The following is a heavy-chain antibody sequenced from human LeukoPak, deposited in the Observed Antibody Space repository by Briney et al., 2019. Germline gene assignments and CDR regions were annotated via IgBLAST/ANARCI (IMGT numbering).Heavy chain of an antibody. V-gene: IGHV1-18*01. J-gene: IGHJ4*02. D-gene: IGHD6-13*01. CDR3: ARDIGLYSSSWYEIFDY. CDR1: GDTFSSYG. Sequence: ASVKVSCKASGDTFSSYGISWVRQAPGQGLEWMGWISAYNGNTNYAQKLQGRVTMTTDTSTSTAYMELRSLRSDDTAVYYCARDIGLYSSSWYEIFDYWGQGTLVTVSS. CDR2: ISAYNGNT.